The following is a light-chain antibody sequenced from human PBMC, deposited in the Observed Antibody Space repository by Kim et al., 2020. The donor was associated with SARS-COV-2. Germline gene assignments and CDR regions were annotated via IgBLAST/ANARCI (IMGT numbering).Light chain of an antibody. Sequence: SPGERATLCCRASQSVSDYLAWYQQKPGQAPRLLIYDASNRATGIAARFSGSGSGTDFTLTISSLKPEDFAVYFCQQRSNWPPTFGGGTKVDIK. CDR3: QQRSNWPPT. CDR1: QSVSDY. V-gene: IGKV3-11*01. J-gene: IGKJ4*01. CDR2: DAS.